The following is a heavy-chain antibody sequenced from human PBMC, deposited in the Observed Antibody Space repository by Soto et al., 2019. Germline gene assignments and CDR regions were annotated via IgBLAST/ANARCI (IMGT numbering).Heavy chain of an antibody. J-gene: IGHJ1*01. CDR2: INSDGSSA. V-gene: IGHV3-74*01. D-gene: IGHD2-2*01. CDR3: AKGVPAATRYFQH. CDR1: GFSFSSYW. Sequence: VQLVESGGGLVQPGGSLRLSCAASGFSFSSYWMHWVRHAPGKGLVWVSRINSDGSSATYADSVKGRFTISRDNAKNTLYLQMNSLTPEDTAVYCCAKGVPAATRYFQHWGQGTLVTVSS.